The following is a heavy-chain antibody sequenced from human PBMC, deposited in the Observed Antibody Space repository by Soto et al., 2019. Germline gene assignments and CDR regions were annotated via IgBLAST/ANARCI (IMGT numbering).Heavy chain of an antibody. J-gene: IGHJ4*02. Sequence: SGPTPLNPTQTLTLTCTFSGFSLSTSGVGVGWIRQPPGKALEWLALIYWDDDKRYSPSLKSRLTITKDTSKNQVVLTMTNMDPVDTATYYSAFTVIVDPTAPFDYWGQGTLVNVSS. V-gene: IGHV2-5*02. D-gene: IGHD2-15*01. CDR2: IYWDDDK. CDR1: GFSLSTSGVG. CDR3: AFTVIVDPTAPFDY.